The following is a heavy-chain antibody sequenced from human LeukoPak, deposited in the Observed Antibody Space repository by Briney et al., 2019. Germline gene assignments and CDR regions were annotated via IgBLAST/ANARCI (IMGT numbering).Heavy chain of an antibody. CDR3: ARSYGSGSYFDY. V-gene: IGHV4-39*07. Sequence: SETLSLTCTVSGGSISSSSYYWGWIRQPPGKGLEWIGSIYYSGSTYYNPSPKSRVTISVDTSKNQFSLKLSSVTAADTAVYYCARSYGSGSYFDYWGQGTLVTVSS. CDR2: IYYSGST. CDR1: GGSISSSSYY. J-gene: IGHJ4*02. D-gene: IGHD3-10*01.